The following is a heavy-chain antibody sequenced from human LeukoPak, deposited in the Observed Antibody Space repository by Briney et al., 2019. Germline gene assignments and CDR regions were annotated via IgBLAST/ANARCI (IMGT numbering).Heavy chain of an antibody. D-gene: IGHD5-24*01. V-gene: IGHV4-59*01. CDR1: GGSISNYY. CDR2: ISYSGST. Sequence: SETLSLTCTVSGGSISNYYWDWVRQSPGEGLEWIGYISYSGSTNYNPSLKSRVTISVDTSKNQFSLKLSSVTAADTAVYYCARHYNYYYFDYWGQGALVTVSS. J-gene: IGHJ4*02. CDR3: ARHYNYYYFDY.